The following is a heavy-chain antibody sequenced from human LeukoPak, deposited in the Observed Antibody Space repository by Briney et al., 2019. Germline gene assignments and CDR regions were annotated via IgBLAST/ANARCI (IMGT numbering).Heavy chain of an antibody. CDR2: INQEGSEK. J-gene: IGHJ4*02. CDR3: ARERDGRFFDY. Sequence: GGSLRLSCEVSGLIFRNYWMSWVRQAPGKGLEWVANINQEGSEKYFEDSVKGRFTISRDNAKNSLHLQMNTLRAEDTAVYYCARERDGRFFDYWGQGTLVTVSS. D-gene: IGHD5-24*01. CDR1: GLIFRNYW. V-gene: IGHV3-7*01.